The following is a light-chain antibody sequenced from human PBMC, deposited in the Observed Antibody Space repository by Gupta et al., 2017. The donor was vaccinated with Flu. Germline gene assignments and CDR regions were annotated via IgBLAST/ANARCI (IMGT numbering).Light chain of an antibody. CDR2: KND. V-gene: IGLV1-47*01. CDR1: NSNIGLDF. J-gene: IGLJ1*01. Sequence: SNSNIGLDFIHWLQQVPGTAPKLLIYKNDQRPSGVPARFSGSKSGTSASLAISGLRSEDEADYYCVTWDANLSAYFFGTGPKVTVL. CDR3: VTWDANLSAYF.